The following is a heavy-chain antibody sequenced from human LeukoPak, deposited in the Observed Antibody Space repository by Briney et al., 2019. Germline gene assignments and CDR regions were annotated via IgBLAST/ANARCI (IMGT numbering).Heavy chain of an antibody. Sequence: ASVKVSCKASGYSFSSHDINWVRQATGQGLEWMGWMNPKSGNTDHAQKLQGRVTMTTDTSTSTAYMELRSLRSDDTAVYYCARDLFYDSSGYYFWPTWGQGTLVTVSS. D-gene: IGHD3-22*01. J-gene: IGHJ5*02. V-gene: IGHV1-8*01. CDR2: MNPKSGNT. CDR1: GYSFSSHD. CDR3: ARDLFYDSSGYYFWPT.